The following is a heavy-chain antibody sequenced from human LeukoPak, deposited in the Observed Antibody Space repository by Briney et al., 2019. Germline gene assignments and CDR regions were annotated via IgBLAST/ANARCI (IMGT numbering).Heavy chain of an antibody. Sequence: GGSLRLSCAASGFTFSSYWMTWVRQAPGKGLEWVSLIYSGGSTYYADSVKGRFTISRDNSKNTLYLQMNSLRAEDTAVYYCAKPHFDYWGQGTLVTVSS. V-gene: IGHV3-66*04. CDR1: GFTFSSYW. CDR2: IYSGGST. J-gene: IGHJ4*02. CDR3: AKPHFDY.